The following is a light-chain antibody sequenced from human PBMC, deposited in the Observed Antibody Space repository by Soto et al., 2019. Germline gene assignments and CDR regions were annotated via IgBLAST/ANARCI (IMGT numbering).Light chain of an antibody. J-gene: IGKJ5*01. CDR3: QQRSNWPIT. CDR2: DAS. V-gene: IGKV3-11*01. CDR1: RSISSY. Sequence: EVVLTQSPATLSLSPGDSATLSCRASRSISSYLAWYQQKPCQAPSLLIYDASSRPTDIPARFSGSGSGTDFTLTISSLEPEDFAVYYCQQRSNWPITFGQGTRLEIK.